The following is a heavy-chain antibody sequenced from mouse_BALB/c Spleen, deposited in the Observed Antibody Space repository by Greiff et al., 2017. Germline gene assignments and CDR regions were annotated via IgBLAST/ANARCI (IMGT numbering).Heavy chain of an antibody. CDR3: ARGDGYYYAMDD. Sequence: EVKLMESGGGLVQPGGSRKLSCAASGFTFSSFGMHWVRQAPEKGLEWVAYISSGSSTIYYADTVKGRFTISRDNPKNTLFLQMTSLRSEDTAMYYCARGDGYYYAMDDWGQGTSVTVSS. CDR1: GFTFSSFG. D-gene: IGHD2-3*01. J-gene: IGHJ4*01. V-gene: IGHV5-17*02. CDR2: ISSGSSTI.